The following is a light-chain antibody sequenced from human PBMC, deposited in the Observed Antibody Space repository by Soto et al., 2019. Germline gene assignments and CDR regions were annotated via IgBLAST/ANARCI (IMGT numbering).Light chain of an antibody. V-gene: IGKV1-39*01. Sequence: DIQMTQSPSSLSASVGDRVTITCRASQGISRFLNWYQQKPEKAPQLLIFGASILQTGVPSRFSGSGSGTDLSLTISNLQPEDFATYFCQQSYSTPLYTFGQGTKVEI. CDR1: QGISRF. J-gene: IGKJ2*01. CDR2: GAS. CDR3: QQSYSTPLYT.